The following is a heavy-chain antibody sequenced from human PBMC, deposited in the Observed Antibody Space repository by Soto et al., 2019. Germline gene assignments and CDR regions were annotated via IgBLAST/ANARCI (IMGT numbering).Heavy chain of an antibody. D-gene: IGHD3-10*02. CDR1: GYTFTAYY. CDR3: ARNMDDYYGRGSGNGHGV. Sequence: QVQLVQSGAEVKEPGDSVRVSCEASGYTFTAYYIHWVRQAPGQGLEWMGWINPKFGDTTYAQDFQGRVSMTRDMSISTVYMALSSLTSDDTAIYSGARNMDDYYGRGSGNGHGVWGQGTTVTVFS. CDR2: INPKFGDT. J-gene: IGHJ6*02. V-gene: IGHV1-2*02.